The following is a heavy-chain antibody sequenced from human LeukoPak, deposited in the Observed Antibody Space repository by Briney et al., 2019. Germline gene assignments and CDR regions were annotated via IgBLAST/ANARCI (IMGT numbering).Heavy chain of an antibody. V-gene: IGHV3-48*03. CDR2: ISSSGSTI. J-gene: IGHJ6*04. D-gene: IGHD3-10*01. CDR1: GFTFSSYE. CDR3: AREGYYGSGSSQYYYYGMDV. Sequence: PGGSLRLSCAASGFTFSSYEMNWGRQAPGKGLEWVSYISSSGSTIYYADSVKGRFTISRDNAKNSLYLQMNSLRAEDTAVYYCAREGYYGSGSSQYYYYGMDVWGKGTTVTVSS.